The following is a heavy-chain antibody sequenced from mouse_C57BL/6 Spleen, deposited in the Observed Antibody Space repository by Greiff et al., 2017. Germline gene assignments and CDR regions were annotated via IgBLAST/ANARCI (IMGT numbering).Heavy chain of an antibody. CDR1: GYAFSSYW. V-gene: IGHV1-80*01. D-gene: IGHD1-1*01. Sequence: QVQLKESGAELVKPGASVKISCKASGYAFSSYWMNWVKQRPGKGLEWIGQIYPGDGDTNYNGKFKGKATLTADKSSSTAYMELSSLTSEDSAVYFCARGATVVADWYFDVWGTGTTVTVSS. CDR2: IYPGDGDT. CDR3: ARGATVVADWYFDV. J-gene: IGHJ1*03.